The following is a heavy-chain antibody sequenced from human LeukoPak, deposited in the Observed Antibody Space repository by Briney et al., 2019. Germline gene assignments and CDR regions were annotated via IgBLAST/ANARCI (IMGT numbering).Heavy chain of an antibody. CDR2: IYYSGST. J-gene: IGHJ3*02. D-gene: IGHD5-18*01. CDR1: GGSITSSSYY. Sequence: PSETLSLTCTVSGGSITSSSYYWGWIRQPPGKGLEWIGSIYYSGSTFNNPSLKGRVTISVDTSKNQLSLNLSSVTAADTAVYYCARRWTGYSYGDAFDRWAQGTMVTVSS. CDR3: ARRWTGYSYGDAFDR. V-gene: IGHV4-39*01.